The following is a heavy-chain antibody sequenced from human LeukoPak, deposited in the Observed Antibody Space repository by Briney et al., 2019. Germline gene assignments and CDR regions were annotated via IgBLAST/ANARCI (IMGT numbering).Heavy chain of an antibody. CDR3: ARRWVFGGYYSGTVFDY. CDR2: INHSGST. D-gene: IGHD3-22*01. V-gene: IGHV4-34*01. J-gene: IGHJ4*02. CDR1: GGSFSGYY. Sequence: KPSETLSLTCAVYGGSFSGYYWSWIRQPPGKGLEWIGEINHSGSTNYNPSLKSRVTISVDTSKNQFSLKLSSVTAADTAVYYCARRWVFGGYYSGTVFDYWGQGTLVTVSS.